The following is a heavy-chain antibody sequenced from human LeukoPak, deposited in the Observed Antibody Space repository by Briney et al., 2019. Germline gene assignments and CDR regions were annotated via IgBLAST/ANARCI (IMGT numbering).Heavy chain of an antibody. J-gene: IGHJ4*02. D-gene: IGHD6-13*01. CDR2: INPNSGGT. CDR3: ARGGSSSWYSSGSY. CDR1: GYTFTGYY. Sequence: ASVKVSCKASGYTFTGYYMHWVRQAPGQGLEWMGWINPNSGGTNYAQKFQGRVTMTRDTSISTAYMELSGLRSDDTAVYYCARGGSSSWYSSGSYWGQGTLVTVSS. V-gene: IGHV1-2*02.